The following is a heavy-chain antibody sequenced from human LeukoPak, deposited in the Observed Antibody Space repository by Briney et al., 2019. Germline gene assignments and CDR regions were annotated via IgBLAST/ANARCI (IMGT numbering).Heavy chain of an antibody. J-gene: IGHJ1*01. CDR1: GGSISSFY. V-gene: IGHV4-59*01. CDR3: ARVTGVAGTAEYFQH. CDR2: IYYSGST. D-gene: IGHD6-19*01. Sequence: SEPVSLTCTVSGGSISSFYWTWIRQPPGKGLEWIGYIYYSGSTNYNPSLKSRVTISIDASKNQFSLKVNSVTAADTAVYYCARVTGVAGTAEYFQHWGQGTLVTLSS.